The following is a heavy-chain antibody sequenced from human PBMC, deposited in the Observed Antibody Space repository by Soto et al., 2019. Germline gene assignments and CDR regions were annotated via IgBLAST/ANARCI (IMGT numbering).Heavy chain of an antibody. CDR2: IKAGNGHT. D-gene: IGHD4-4*01. V-gene: IGHV1-3*01. J-gene: IGHJ3*02. CDR3: ARGVRVTLHAQHGHALDI. CDR1: GYTFTSYA. Sequence: QVQLVQSGAEVTKPGESVKVSCKASGYTFTSYAMHWVRQAPGQRLEWMGWIKAGNGHTKSSQTFSGRVTITRESSASTAYMELSSLRSEDTAVYYCARGVRVTLHAQHGHALDICGQVTMVNVSS.